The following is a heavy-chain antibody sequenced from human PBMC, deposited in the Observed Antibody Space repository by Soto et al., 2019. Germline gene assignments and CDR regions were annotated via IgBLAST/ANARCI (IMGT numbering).Heavy chain of an antibody. V-gene: IGHV5-10-1*01. Sequence: GESLKISCKGSGYSFTSYWISWVRQMPGKGLEWMGRIDPSDSYTNYSPSFQGHVTISADKSISTAYLQWSSLKASDTAMYYCARVGPVHYDILTGYNPYYYYGMDAWGQGTTVTASS. CDR3: ARVGPVHYDILTGYNPYYYYGMDA. CDR1: GYSFTSYW. J-gene: IGHJ6*02. D-gene: IGHD3-9*01. CDR2: IDPSDSYT.